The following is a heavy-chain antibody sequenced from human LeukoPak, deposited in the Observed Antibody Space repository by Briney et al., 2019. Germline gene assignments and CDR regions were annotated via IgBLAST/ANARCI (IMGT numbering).Heavy chain of an antibody. D-gene: IGHD2-15*01. CDR3: AKDQRNIVVVVAVLDY. CDR1: GFTFSSYS. CDR2: ISSSSSYI. J-gene: IGHJ4*02. Sequence: GGSLRLSCAASGFTFSSYSMNWVRQAPGKGLEWVSSISSSSSYIYYADSVKGRFTISRDNSKNTLYLQMNSLRAEDTAVYYCAKDQRNIVVVVAVLDYWGQGTLVTVSS. V-gene: IGHV3-21*04.